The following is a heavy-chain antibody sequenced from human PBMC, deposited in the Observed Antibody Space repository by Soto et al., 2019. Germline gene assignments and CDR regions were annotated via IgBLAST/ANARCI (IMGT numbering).Heavy chain of an antibody. Sequence: EVQLVESGGGPVKPGGSLRLSCVASAFTFNNFPMHWVRQAPGEGLQWLASITSSSSYKYYADSVKGRFTISRDNAKNSLVLELTGLRAEDTAVYYCAREKCSSTSCNHGMDVWGLGTTVTVSS. CDR1: AFTFNNFP. CDR2: ITSSSSYK. CDR3: AREKCSSTSCNHGMDV. D-gene: IGHD2-2*01. V-gene: IGHV3-21*02. J-gene: IGHJ6*02.